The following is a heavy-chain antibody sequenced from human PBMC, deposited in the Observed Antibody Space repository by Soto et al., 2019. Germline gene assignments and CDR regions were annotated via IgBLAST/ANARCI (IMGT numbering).Heavy chain of an antibody. J-gene: IGHJ4*02. Sequence: QITLKESGPTLVRPPQTLTLTCTFSGFSLTSGVGVGWIRQHPGKALEWLALIYWDDDKRYSPSLKNRLTITKDTSKNQVVLTMTDVGPVDTATYFCAHIDPEIVTVGGHGGFDSCCQGTLVTVSS. CDR1: GFSLTSGVG. CDR2: IYWDDDK. V-gene: IGHV2-5*02. CDR3: AHIDPEIVTVGGHGGFDS. D-gene: IGHD5-12*01.